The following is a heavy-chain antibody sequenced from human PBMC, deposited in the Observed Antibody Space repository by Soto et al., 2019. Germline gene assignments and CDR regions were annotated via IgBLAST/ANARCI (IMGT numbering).Heavy chain of an antibody. CDR3: ANDNPMDTNYFDY. J-gene: IGHJ4*02. Sequence: EVQLVESGGGLVQPGRSLRLSCAASGFTFDDYAMHWVRQAPGKGLEWVSGISWNSGSIGYADSVKGRFTISRDNAKESLYLQMTSLRAEDTALYYCANDNPMDTNYFDYWGQGTLVTVS. V-gene: IGHV3-9*01. CDR2: ISWNSGSI. CDR1: GFTFDDYA.